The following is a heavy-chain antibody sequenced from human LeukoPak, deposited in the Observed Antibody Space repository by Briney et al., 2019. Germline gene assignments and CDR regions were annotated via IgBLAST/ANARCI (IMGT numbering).Heavy chain of an antibody. J-gene: IGHJ5*02. V-gene: IGHV4-30-2*01. CDR1: GGSISSGGYS. CDR3: ARGSCSSTSCLLGWFDP. CDR2: IYHSGST. Sequence: SQTLSLTCAVSGGSISSGGYSWSWIRQPPGKGLEWIGYIYHSGSTYYNPSLKSRVTISVDRSKNQFSLKLSSVTAADTAVYYCARGSCSSTSCLLGWFDPWGQGTLVTVSS. D-gene: IGHD2-2*01.